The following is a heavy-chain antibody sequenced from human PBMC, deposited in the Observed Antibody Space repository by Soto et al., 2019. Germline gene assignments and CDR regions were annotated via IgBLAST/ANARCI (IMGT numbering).Heavy chain of an antibody. Sequence: QVQLQHWGAGLLKPSETLSLTCAVYGGSFSGYYWSWIRQPPGKGLEWIGEINHSGSTNYNPSLKSRVTISVDTSKNQFSLKLSSVTAADTAVYYCARRRMQRHDAFDIWGQGTMVTVSS. J-gene: IGHJ3*02. CDR1: GGSFSGYY. D-gene: IGHD6-25*01. CDR3: ARRRMQRHDAFDI. V-gene: IGHV4-34*01. CDR2: INHSGST.